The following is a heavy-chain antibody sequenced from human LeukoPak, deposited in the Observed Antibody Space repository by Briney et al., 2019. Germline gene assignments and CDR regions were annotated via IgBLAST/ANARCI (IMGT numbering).Heavy chain of an antibody. Sequence: PGGSLRLSCAASGFTFSSYSMNWVRQAPGKGLEWVSSISSSSSYIYYADSVKGRFTISRDNSKNTLYLQMNSLRAEDTAVYYCAKVYGDYYGSGSYTAFDIWGQGTMVTVSS. V-gene: IGHV3-21*01. CDR3: AKVYGDYYGSGSYTAFDI. D-gene: IGHD3-10*01. CDR2: ISSSSSYI. J-gene: IGHJ3*02. CDR1: GFTFSSYS.